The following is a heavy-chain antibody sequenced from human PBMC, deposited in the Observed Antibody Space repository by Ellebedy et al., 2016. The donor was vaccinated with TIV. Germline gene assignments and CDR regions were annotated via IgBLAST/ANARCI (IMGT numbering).Heavy chain of an antibody. CDR3: AREQSPYYEILTGSFDY. CDR1: GFSFSTYG. J-gene: IGHJ4*02. CDR2: IWYDGFNK. V-gene: IGHV3-33*01. Sequence: GESLKISCAASGFSFSTYGMHWVRQAPGQGLEWVAVIWYDGFNKDYADSVKGRFTISRDNSKSTLYLEMKTLRVEDTAVYYCAREQSPYYEILTGSFDYWGQGALVTASS. D-gene: IGHD3-9*01.